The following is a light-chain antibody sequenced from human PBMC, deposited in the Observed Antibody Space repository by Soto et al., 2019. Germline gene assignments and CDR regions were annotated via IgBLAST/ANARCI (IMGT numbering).Light chain of an antibody. CDR3: ASWDDSLNGPV. Sequence: QSVLTQPPSVSGAPGQRVTISCTGSTSNIGAGYEVHWYQQLPGTAPKLLIYIDNQRPSGVPDRFSGSKSGTSASLAISGLQSEDEADYFCASWDDSLNGPVFGGGTKLTVL. CDR2: IDN. CDR1: TSNIGAGYE. V-gene: IGLV1-40*01. J-gene: IGLJ2*01.